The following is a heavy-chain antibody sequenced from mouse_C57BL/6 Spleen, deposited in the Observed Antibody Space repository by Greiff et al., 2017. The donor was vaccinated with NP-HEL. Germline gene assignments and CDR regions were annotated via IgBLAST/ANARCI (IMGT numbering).Heavy chain of an antibody. D-gene: IGHD2-2*01. CDR3: AMGGYYGYDGTGLYAMDY. CDR1: GYTFTSYW. CDR2: IHPSDSDT. J-gene: IGHJ4*01. Sequence: QVQLQQPGAELVKPGASVKVSCKASGYTFTSYWMHWVKQRPGQGLEWIGRIHPSDSDTNYNQKFKGKATLTVDKSSSTAYMQLSSLTSEDSAVYYCAMGGYYGYDGTGLYAMDYWGQGTSVTVSS. V-gene: IGHV1-74*01.